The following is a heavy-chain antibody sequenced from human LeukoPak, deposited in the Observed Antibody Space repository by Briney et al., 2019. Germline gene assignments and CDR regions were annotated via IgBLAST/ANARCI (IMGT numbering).Heavy chain of an antibody. V-gene: IGHV3-21*01. CDR1: GFPFSSYS. J-gene: IGHJ4*02. CDR3: ASSTRLSGSYSPGYDY. D-gene: IGHD1-26*01. CDR2: ISSSSSYI. Sequence: GGSLRLSCAASGFPFSSYSMNWVRQAPGKGLEWVSSISSSSSYIYYADSVKGRFTISRDNAKNSLYLQMNSLRAEDTAVYYCASSTRLSGSYSPGYDYWGQGTLVTVSS.